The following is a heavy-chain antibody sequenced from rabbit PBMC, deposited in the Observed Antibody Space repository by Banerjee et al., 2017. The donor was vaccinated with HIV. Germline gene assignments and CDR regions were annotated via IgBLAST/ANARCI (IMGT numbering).Heavy chain of an antibody. D-gene: IGHD4-1*01. CDR2: IDTTSGST. Sequence: EESGGGLVQPEGSLTLTCTASGFSFSSSYWICWVRQAPGKGLEWIACIDTTSGSTWYANWVNGRFTISRTSSTTVTLQLTSLTGADTATYFCARDNRLWGQGTLVTVS. CDR3: ARDNRL. J-gene: IGHJ3*01. CDR1: GFSFSSSYW. V-gene: IGHV1S45*01.